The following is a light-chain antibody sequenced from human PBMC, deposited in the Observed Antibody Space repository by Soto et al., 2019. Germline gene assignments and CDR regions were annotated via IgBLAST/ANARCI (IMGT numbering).Light chain of an antibody. CDR1: QGIRSW. J-gene: IGKJ2*01. CDR3: QQANSFPLT. V-gene: IGKV1-12*01. Sequence: DIQMTQSPSSVSASVGDRVTITCRASQGIRSWLAWYQQKPGKAPNLLIYAASSLQSGVPSRFSGSGSVTDFTLTISSLQPEDFATYYCQQANSFPLTFGQGTKLEIK. CDR2: AAS.